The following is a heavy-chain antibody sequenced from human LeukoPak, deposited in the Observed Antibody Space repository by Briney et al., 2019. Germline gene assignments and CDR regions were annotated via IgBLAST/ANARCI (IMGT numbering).Heavy chain of an antibody. D-gene: IGHD6-19*01. CDR3: AREPDYSGCDC. Sequence: SQTLSLTCAISGDXVSSNSAGWNWIRQSPSRGLEWLGRTYYRSKWYNEYAASVKSRITIKPDTSKNQFSLQLNSLTPGDTAVYYCAREPDYSGCDCWGQGTLVTVSS. CDR2: TYYRSKWYN. J-gene: IGHJ4*02. V-gene: IGHV6-1*01. CDR1: GDXVSSNSAG.